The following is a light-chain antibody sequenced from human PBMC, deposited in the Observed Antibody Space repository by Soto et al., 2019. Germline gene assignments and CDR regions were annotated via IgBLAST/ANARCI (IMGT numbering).Light chain of an antibody. CDR3: QQYSSSPRT. J-gene: IGKJ1*01. V-gene: IGKV3-20*01. Sequence: LKQSPCPPPLIPGERATLNCRASQSVSGYLAWYQQKPGQAPRLLIYEASNRATGIPARFSGSGSGTDFTLTISRLEPEDFAVYYCQQYSSSPRTFAQGTMVNI. CDR1: QSVSGY. CDR2: EAS.